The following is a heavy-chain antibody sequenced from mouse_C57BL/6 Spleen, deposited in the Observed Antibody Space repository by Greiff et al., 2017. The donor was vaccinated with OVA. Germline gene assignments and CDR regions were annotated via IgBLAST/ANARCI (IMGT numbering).Heavy chain of an antibody. CDR1: GYTFTDYN. CDR2: INPNNGGT. Sequence: VQLQQSGPELVKPGASVKMSCKASGYTFTDYNMHWVKQSHGKSLEWIGYINPNNGGTSYNQKFRGKATLTVNKSSSTAYMELRSLTSEDSAVYYCARHGYDLAWFAYWGQGTLVTVSA. V-gene: IGHV1-22*01. D-gene: IGHD2-2*01. J-gene: IGHJ3*01. CDR3: ARHGYDLAWFAY.